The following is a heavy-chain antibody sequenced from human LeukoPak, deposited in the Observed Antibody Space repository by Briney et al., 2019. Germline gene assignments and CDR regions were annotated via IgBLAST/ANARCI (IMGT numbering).Heavy chain of an antibody. CDR2: IHHSGSV. D-gene: IGHD2-15*01. J-gene: IGHJ3*02. Sequence: PSGTLSLTCAVSGGSISTSNWWSWVRQSPGKGLEWIGEIHHSGSVNYNPSLRSRITVSVDKSKNQFSLTLKSVTAADTAVYFCARAQDIVMEDAFDIWGQGTMVTVSS. V-gene: IGHV4-4*02. CDR1: GGSISTSNW. CDR3: ARAQDIVMEDAFDI.